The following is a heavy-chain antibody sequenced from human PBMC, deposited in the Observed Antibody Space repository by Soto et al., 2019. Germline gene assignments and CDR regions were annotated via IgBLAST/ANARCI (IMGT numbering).Heavy chain of an antibody. CDR3: ARDGNPQWIIQDGLDV. CDR2: IDAKSGGT. J-gene: IGHJ6*02. V-gene: IGHV1-2*02. D-gene: IGHD5-12*01. CDR1: GYNFTDDC. Sequence: ASVTVSCQASGYNFTDDCLDWVRQTPGQGLEWMGWIDAKSGGTNYAQKFQGRVTMTRDTSATSVYMELTRLTYDDTGIYCCARDGNPQWIIQDGLDVWGQGATVTVSS.